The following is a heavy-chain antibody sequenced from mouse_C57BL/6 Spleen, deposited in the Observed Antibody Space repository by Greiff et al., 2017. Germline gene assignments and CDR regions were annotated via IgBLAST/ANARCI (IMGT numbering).Heavy chain of an antibody. J-gene: IGHJ2*01. CDR1: GYTFTSYW. CDR3: AREYLAAVTTLDY. D-gene: IGHD1-1*01. V-gene: IGHV1-52*01. Sequence: VQLQQPGAELVRPGSSVKLSCKASGYTFTSYWMHWVKQRPIQGLEWIGNIDPSDSETHYNQKFKDKATLTVDKSSSTAYMQLSSLTSEDSAVYYCAREYLAAVTTLDYWGQGTTLTVSS. CDR2: IDPSDSET.